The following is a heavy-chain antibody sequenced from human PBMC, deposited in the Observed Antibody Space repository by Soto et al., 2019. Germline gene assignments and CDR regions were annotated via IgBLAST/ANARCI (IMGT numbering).Heavy chain of an antibody. J-gene: IGHJ6*02. CDR3: AGGAGYYYYGMDV. D-gene: IGHD3-10*01. CDR1: CGSFSGYY. Sequence: PSETLSLTCAVYCGSFSGYYWSWIRQPPGKGLEWIGEINHSGSTNYNPSLKSRVTISVDTSKNQFSLKLSSVTAADTAVYYCAGGAGYYYYGMDVWGQGTTVTVSS. CDR2: INHSGST. V-gene: IGHV4-34*01.